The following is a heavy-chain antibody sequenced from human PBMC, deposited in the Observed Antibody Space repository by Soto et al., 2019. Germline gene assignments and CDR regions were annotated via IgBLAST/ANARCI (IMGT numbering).Heavy chain of an antibody. D-gene: IGHD6-19*01. Sequence: SETLSLTCTVSGGSISSYYWSWIRQPPGKGLEWIGYIYYSGSTNYNPPLKSRVTISVDTSKNQFSLKLSSVTAADTAVYYCARGGYSSGWYNHYYYYGMDVWGQGTTVTVSS. CDR3: ARGGYSSGWYNHYYYYGMDV. J-gene: IGHJ6*02. V-gene: IGHV4-59*01. CDR2: IYYSGST. CDR1: GGSISSYY.